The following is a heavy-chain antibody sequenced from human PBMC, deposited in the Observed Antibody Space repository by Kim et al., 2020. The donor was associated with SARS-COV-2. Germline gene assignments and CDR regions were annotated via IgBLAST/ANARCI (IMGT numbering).Heavy chain of an antibody. CDR3: ARDEGIAAAGPLYYFDY. CDR1: GYTFTGYY. V-gene: IGHV1-2*02. D-gene: IGHD6-13*01. J-gene: IGHJ4*02. CDR2: INPNSGGT. Sequence: ASVKVSCKASGYTFTGYYMHWVRQAPGQGLEWMGWINPNSGGTNYAQKFQGRVTMTRDTSISTAYMELSRLRSDDTAVYYCARDEGIAAAGPLYYFDYWGQGTLVTVSS.